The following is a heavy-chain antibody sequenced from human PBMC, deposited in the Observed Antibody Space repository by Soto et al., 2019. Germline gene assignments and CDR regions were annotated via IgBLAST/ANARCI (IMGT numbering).Heavy chain of an antibody. Sequence: EVQLLESGGGLVQPGGSLRLSCAASGFTFSSYAMSWVRQAPGKGLEYVSSISASGDGTYFADSVKGRFTISRDNSKNTLYLQMNSLRVEDTAVDYCARTTVTKSRDYWGQGTLVTVSS. V-gene: IGHV3-23*01. J-gene: IGHJ4*02. CDR1: GFTFSSYA. CDR3: ARTTVTKSRDY. D-gene: IGHD4-17*01. CDR2: ISASGDGT.